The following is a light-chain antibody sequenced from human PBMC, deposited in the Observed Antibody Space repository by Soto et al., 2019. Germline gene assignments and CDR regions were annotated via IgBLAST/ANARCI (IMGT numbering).Light chain of an antibody. CDR2: DAS. CDR1: QSVSTH. V-gene: IGKV3-11*01. J-gene: IGKJ1*01. Sequence: EIVLTQSPATLSLSPGERATLSCRASQSVSTHLAWYQQKPGQAPRLLIYDASNRATGVPAKFSGSGSGTDFILTISNLEPEDFAVYYCHQRSSWWTFGQGTKVEIK. CDR3: HQRSSWWT.